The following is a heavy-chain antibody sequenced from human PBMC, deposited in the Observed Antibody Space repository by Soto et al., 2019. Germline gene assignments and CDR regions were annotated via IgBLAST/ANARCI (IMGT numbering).Heavy chain of an antibody. Sequence: GGSLRLSCAASGFTLSSYWMSWVRQAPGKGLEWVANIKQDGSEKYYVDSVKGRFTISRDNAKNSLYLQMNSLRAEDTAVYYCARVLIAAAGKVFWYYYYGMDVWGQGTTVTVSS. J-gene: IGHJ6*02. CDR1: GFTLSSYW. CDR3: ARVLIAAAGKVFWYYYYGMDV. V-gene: IGHV3-7*03. CDR2: IKQDGSEK. D-gene: IGHD6-13*01.